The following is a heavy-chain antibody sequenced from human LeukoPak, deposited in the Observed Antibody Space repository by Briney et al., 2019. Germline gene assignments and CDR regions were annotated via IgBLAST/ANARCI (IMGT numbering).Heavy chain of an antibody. J-gene: IGHJ4*02. CDR2: INSDGSST. D-gene: IGHD3-10*01. V-gene: IGHV3-74*01. CDR1: GFTFSSYW. CDR3: ARDFWSASGSGPFDY. Sequence: GGSLRLCCAASGFTFSSYWMHWVRQAPGKVLVWVSRINSDGSSTSYADGVRRRFTISRDNAKNTLYLQMNSLRAEDTAVYYCARDFWSASGSGPFDYWGQGTLVTVSS.